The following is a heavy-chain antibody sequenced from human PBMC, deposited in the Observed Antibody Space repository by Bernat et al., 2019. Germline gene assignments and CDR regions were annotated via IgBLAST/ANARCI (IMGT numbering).Heavy chain of an antibody. CDR1: GGTFSSYA. V-gene: IGHV1-69*04. J-gene: IGHJ5*02. CDR3: AASGSGRNWFDP. D-gene: IGHD3-3*01. Sequence: QVQLVQSGAEVKKPGSSVKVSCKASGGTFSSYAISWVRQAPGQGLERMGRIIPILGIANYAQKFQGRVTITADKSTSTAYMELSSLRSEDTAVYYCAASGSGRNWFDPWGQGTLVTVSS. CDR2: IIPILGIA.